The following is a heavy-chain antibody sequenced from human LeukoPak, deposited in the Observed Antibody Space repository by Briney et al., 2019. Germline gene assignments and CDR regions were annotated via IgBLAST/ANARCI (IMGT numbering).Heavy chain of an antibody. CDR2: VKFDGETT. Sequence: GGSLRLSCTASGFSFSSYALSWVRQAPGKGLEWVGRVKFDGETTDYAAPVKGRFTVSRDDSRNILSLQMDSLETEDTAVYYCTTDLSRLGVGEFDYWGQGTLVTVSS. D-gene: IGHD3-3*01. J-gene: IGHJ4*02. V-gene: IGHV3-15*01. CDR3: TTDLSRLGVGEFDY. CDR1: GFSFSSYA.